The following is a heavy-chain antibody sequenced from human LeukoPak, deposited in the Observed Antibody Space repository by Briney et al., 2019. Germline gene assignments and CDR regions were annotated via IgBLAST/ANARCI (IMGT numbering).Heavy chain of an antibody. CDR3: ARALVLYYGSGNNQWSWFDP. CDR2: IIPIFGTA. Sequence: SVKVSCKASGGTFSSYAISWVRQAPGQGLEWMGGIIPIFGTANYAQKFQGRVTITADKSTSTAYMELSSLRSEDTAVYYCARALVLYYGSGNNQWSWFDPWGQGTLVTVSS. D-gene: IGHD3-10*01. J-gene: IGHJ5*02. CDR1: GGTFSSYA. V-gene: IGHV1-69*06.